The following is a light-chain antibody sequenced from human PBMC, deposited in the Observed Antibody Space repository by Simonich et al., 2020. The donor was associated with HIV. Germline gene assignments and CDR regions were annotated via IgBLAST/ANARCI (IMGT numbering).Light chain of an antibody. CDR2: WAS. J-gene: IGKJ1*01. V-gene: IGKV4-1*01. CDR1: RSVLYRSNNNNY. Sequence: DIVMTQSPDSLAVSLGERATINCKSSRSVLYRSNNNNYLAWYQQKPGQPPQLLIYWASTRESGVPDRFSATGSGTNFTLTISSLQAEDVAVYYCQQYYSTPPTFGQGTKVEIK. CDR3: QQYYSTPPT.